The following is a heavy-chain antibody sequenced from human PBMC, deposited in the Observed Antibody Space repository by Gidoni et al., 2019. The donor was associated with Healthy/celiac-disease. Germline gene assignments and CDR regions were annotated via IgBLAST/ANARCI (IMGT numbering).Heavy chain of an antibody. D-gene: IGHD6-19*01. CDR2: ISRSSSYI. J-gene: IGHJ3*02. Sequence: EVQLVASGGGLVKPGGSLRLSCAASGFTFSSYSMNWVRQAPGKGLEWFSSISRSSSYIYYAVSVKGRFTISRDNAKNSLYLQMNSLRAEDTAVYYCARAVAGPGDPPIWGQGTMVTVSS. CDR1: GFTFSSYS. CDR3: ARAVAGPGDPPI. V-gene: IGHV3-21*01.